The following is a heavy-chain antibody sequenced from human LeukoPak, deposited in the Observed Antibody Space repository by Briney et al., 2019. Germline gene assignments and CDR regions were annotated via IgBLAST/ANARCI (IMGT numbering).Heavy chain of an antibody. CDR3: TYYYDTPDAFDY. J-gene: IGHJ4*02. CDR1: GFTVSSNY. Sequence: GGSLRLSCAASGFTVSSNYMSWVRQAPGKGLEWVSVIYSGGSTYYADSVKGRFTISRDNSKNTLYLQMNSLRAEDTAVYYCTYYYDTPDAFDYWDQGTLVTVSS. D-gene: IGHD3-22*01. CDR2: IYSGGST. V-gene: IGHV3-66*01.